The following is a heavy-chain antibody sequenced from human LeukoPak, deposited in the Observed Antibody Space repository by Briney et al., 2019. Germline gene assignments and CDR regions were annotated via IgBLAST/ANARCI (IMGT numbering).Heavy chain of an antibody. CDR1: GFTFSSYG. CDR2: ISYDGSNK. D-gene: IGHD2/OR15-2a*01. Sequence: GGSLRLSCAASGFTFSSYGMHWVRQAPGKGLEWVAVISYDGSNKYYADSVKGRFTISRDNAKNSLYLQMNSLRAEDTAVYYCARDFSFTPGAQGTVVTVSS. CDR3: ARDFSFTP. J-gene: IGHJ5*02. V-gene: IGHV3-30*03.